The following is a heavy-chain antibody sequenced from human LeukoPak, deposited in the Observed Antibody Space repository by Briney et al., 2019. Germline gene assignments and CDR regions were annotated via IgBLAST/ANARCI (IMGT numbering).Heavy chain of an antibody. J-gene: IGHJ3*02. CDR2: INKDGSGQ. CDR3: ARRELLGAFDI. V-gene: IGHV3-7*02. Sequence: GGSLRLSCAASGFTFSTSWMTWVRQAPGKGLEWVANINKDGSGQFYGDSVRGRLTISRDSTKNSLYLQMNSLSAEDTAVYYCARRELLGAFDIWGQGTMVTVSS. D-gene: IGHD1-26*01. CDR1: GFTFSTSW.